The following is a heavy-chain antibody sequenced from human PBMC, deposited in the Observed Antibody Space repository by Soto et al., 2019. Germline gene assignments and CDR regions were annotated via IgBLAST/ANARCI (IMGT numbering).Heavy chain of an antibody. J-gene: IGHJ2*01. CDR1: GFTFSSYA. V-gene: IGHV3-23*01. Sequence: EVQLLESGGGLVQPGGSLRLSCAASGFTFSSYAMSWVRQAPGKGLEWVSAISGSGGSTYYADSVNGRFTISRDNSKNTLYLQMNSLRAEDTAVYYCAKDRVRSWYFDLWGRGTLVTVSS. CDR3: AKDRVRSWYFDL. CDR2: ISGSGGST.